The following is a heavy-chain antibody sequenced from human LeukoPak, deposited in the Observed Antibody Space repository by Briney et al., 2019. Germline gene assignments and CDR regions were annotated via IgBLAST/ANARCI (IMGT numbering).Heavy chain of an antibody. CDR1: EFTFSKFP. J-gene: IGHJ4*02. V-gene: IGHV3-66*01. CDR2: IYSGGST. CDR3: ARGHHYDSSGYYKDY. D-gene: IGHD3-22*01. Sequence: GGSLRHSCAASEFTFSKFPMGWVRQAPGRGLEWVSVIYSGGSTYYADSVKGRFTISRDNSKNTLYLQMNSLRAEDTAVYYCARGHHYDSSGYYKDYWGQGTLVTVTS.